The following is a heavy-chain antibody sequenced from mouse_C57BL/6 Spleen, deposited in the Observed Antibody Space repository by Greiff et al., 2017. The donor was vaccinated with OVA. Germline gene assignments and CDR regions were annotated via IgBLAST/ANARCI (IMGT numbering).Heavy chain of an antibody. Sequence: QVQLQQSGAELVKPGASVKISCKASGYAFSSYWMNWVKQRPGKGLEWIGQIYPGDGDTNYNGKFKGKATLTADKSSSTAYMQLSSLTSEDSAVYFGAREGSGRDFDYWGQGTTLTVSS. J-gene: IGHJ2*01. V-gene: IGHV1-80*01. CDR1: GYAFSSYW. CDR3: AREGSGRDFDY. D-gene: IGHD1-3*01. CDR2: IYPGDGDT.